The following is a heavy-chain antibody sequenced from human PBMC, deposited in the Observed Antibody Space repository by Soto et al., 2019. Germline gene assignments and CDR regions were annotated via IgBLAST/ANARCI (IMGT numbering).Heavy chain of an antibody. CDR2: IYYSGST. CDR1: GGSISSYY. CDR3: ARAIRPNLYYYYYYMDV. V-gene: IGHV4-59*01. J-gene: IGHJ6*03. D-gene: IGHD7-27*01. Sequence: PSETLSLTCTVSGGSISSYYWSWIRQPPGKGLEWIGYIYYSGSTNYNPSLKSRVTISVDTSKNQFSLKLSSVTAADTAVYYCARAIRPNLYYYYYYMDVWGKGTTVTVSS.